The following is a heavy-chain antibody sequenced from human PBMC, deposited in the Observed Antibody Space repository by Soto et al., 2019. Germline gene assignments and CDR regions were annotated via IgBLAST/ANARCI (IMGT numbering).Heavy chain of an antibody. CDR2: INPSGGNT. Sequence: GPSVKVSCKASGYTFSNYYMHWVRQAPGQGLEWMGLINPSGGNTVYAQKFLGRVTMTRDTSTSTFFMELSSLRSDDTAKYYCARTRGLDYWGQGTVVTVSS. CDR3: ARTRGLDY. CDR1: GYTFSNYY. D-gene: IGHD2-2*01. V-gene: IGHV1-46*01. J-gene: IGHJ4*02.